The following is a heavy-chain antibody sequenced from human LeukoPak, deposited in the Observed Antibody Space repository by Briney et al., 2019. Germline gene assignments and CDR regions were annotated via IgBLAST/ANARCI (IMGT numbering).Heavy chain of an antibody. J-gene: IGHJ4*02. Sequence: GGSLRLSCVTSGFRFSDYYMMWIRQAPGKGLEWVSSISSSSSYIYYADSVKGRFTISRDNAKNSLYLQMNSLRAEDTAVYYCARCPYYDSSGSFGYWGQGTLVTVSS. D-gene: IGHD3-22*01. V-gene: IGHV3-11*06. CDR3: ARCPYYDSSGSFGY. CDR1: GFRFSDYY. CDR2: ISSSSSYI.